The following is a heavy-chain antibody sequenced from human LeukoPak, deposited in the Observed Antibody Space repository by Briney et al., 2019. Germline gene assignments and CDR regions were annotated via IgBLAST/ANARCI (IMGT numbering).Heavy chain of an antibody. CDR1: GGSFSGYY. CDR2: INHSGST. CDR3: ARLTGGNWFDP. Sequence: SETLSLTCAVYGGSFSGYYWTWIRQSPGKGLEWIGEINHSGSTNYNPSLKSRITISVDTSKNQFSLKLSSVIAADTAVYYCARLTGGNWFDPWGQGTLVTVSS. V-gene: IGHV4-34*01. D-gene: IGHD1-14*01. J-gene: IGHJ5*02.